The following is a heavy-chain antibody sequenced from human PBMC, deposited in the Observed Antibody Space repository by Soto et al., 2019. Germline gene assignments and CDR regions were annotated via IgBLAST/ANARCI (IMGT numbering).Heavy chain of an antibody. CDR3: SRVEYVTSSPIG. D-gene: IGHD6-6*01. Sequence: QPGGSLRLSCAASGFTFSDSAIHWVRQASGKGLEWVARIRTKSNGYATTYAASVKGRFTISRDDSKNMAYLQMNGLKTEDTAMYYCSRVEYVTSSPIGWGQGTLVTVSS. CDR1: GFTFSDSA. J-gene: IGHJ4*02. V-gene: IGHV3-73*01. CDR2: IRTKSNGYAT.